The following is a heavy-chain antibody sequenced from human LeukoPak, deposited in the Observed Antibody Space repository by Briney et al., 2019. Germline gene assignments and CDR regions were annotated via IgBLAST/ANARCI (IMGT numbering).Heavy chain of an antibody. CDR2: ISAYNGNT. V-gene: IGHV1-18*01. Sequence: ASVKVSCKASGYTFTSYAITWVRQAPGQGLEWMGWISAYNGNTNYAQKFQGRVTMTRDTSISTAYMELSRLRSDDTAVYYCARDRVGFDYWGQGTLVTVSS. D-gene: IGHD1-26*01. CDR3: ARDRVGFDY. J-gene: IGHJ4*02. CDR1: GYTFTSYA.